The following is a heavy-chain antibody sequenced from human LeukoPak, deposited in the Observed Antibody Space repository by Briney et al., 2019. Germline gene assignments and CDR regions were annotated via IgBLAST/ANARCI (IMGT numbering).Heavy chain of an antibody. D-gene: IGHD6-13*01. CDR3: AKQTYSSSGPGYFDY. J-gene: IGHJ4*02. CDR2: ISGSGGST. V-gene: IGHV3-23*01. CDR1: GFTFSSYA. Sequence: GGSLRLNCAASGFTFSSYAMSWLRQAPGKGLEWVSAISGSGGSTYYADSVKGRFTISRDNSKNTLYLQMNSLRAEDTAVYYCAKQTYSSSGPGYFDYWGQGTLVTVSS.